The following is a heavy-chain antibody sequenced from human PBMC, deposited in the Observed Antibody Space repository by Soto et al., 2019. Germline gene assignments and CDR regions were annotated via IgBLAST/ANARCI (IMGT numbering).Heavy chain of an antibody. D-gene: IGHD6-25*01. V-gene: IGHV3-74*01. CDR2: INTVATII. J-gene: IGHJ4*02. CDR1: GIPFNNYW. CDR3: ATDDGSGLRY. Sequence: GGSLRLSCAVSGIPFNNYWMHWIRQAPGKGLVWVSRINTVATIINYGDSVKGRFTISRDNAENTLYLQMNSLGVEDTATYYCATDDGSGLRYWGQGTLVTVSS.